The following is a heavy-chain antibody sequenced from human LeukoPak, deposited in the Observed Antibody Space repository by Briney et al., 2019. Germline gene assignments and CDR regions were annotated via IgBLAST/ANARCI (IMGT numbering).Heavy chain of an antibody. CDR3: ATERAGERPRPLLSYYYMDV. V-gene: IGHV3-7*01. Sequence: GGSLRLSCAASGFTFSSYRMSWVRQAPGKGLEWVANIKQDGREKPYVASVKGRFTISRDNAKNSLYLQMNSLRAEDTAVYYCATERAGERPRPLLSYYYMDVWGKGTTVTISS. CDR1: GFTFSSYR. D-gene: IGHD3-16*01. J-gene: IGHJ6*03. CDR2: IKQDGREK.